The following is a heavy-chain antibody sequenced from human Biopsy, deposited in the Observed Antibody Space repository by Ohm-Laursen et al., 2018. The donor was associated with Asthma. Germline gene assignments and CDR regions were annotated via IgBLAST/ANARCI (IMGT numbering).Heavy chain of an antibody. CDR3: GKDIYEYDHDSSGNSES. CDR1: KFTFNNYI. D-gene: IGHD3-22*01. V-gene: IGHV3-23*01. CDR2: FIGTGGST. J-gene: IGHJ5*02. Sequence: SLRLSCTASKFTFNNYIMTWVRQAPGKGLEWVSGFIGTGGSTYHADSVRGRFTISRNKSRNTVYLQMNSLRAEDTAVYYCGKDIYEYDHDSSGNSESWGQETLVTVSS.